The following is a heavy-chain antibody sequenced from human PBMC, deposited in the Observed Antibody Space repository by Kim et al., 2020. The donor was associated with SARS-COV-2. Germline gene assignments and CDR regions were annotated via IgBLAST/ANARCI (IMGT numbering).Heavy chain of an antibody. CDR3: AKDPTYYDFWSGYLGTPDGGYYYCRHV. CDR2: ISYDGSNK. V-gene: IGHV3-30*18. D-gene: IGHD3-3*01. J-gene: IGHJ6*01. CDR1: GFTFSSYG. Sequence: GGSLRLSCAASGFTFSSYGMHWVRQAPGKGLEWVAVISYDGSNKYYADSVKGRFTISRDNSKNTLYLQMNSLRAEDTAVYYCAKDPTYYDFWSGYLGTPDGGYYYCRHVWRQGPTVTVFS.